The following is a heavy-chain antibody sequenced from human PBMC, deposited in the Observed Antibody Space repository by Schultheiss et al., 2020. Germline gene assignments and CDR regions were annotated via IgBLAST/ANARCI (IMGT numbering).Heavy chain of an antibody. CDR3: TTGLLWFGEPTSMDV. J-gene: IGHJ6*02. CDR1: GFTFSSYS. V-gene: IGHV3-48*01. CDR2: ISSSSSTI. D-gene: IGHD3-10*01. Sequence: GGSLRLSCAASGFTFSSYSMNWVRQAPGKGLEWVSYISSSSSTIYYADSVKGRFTISRDNAKNSLYLQMNSLKTEDTAVYYCTTGLLWFGEPTSMDVWGQGTTVTVS.